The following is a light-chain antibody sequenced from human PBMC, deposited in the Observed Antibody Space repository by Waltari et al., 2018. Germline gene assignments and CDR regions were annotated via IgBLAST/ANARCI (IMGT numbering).Light chain of an antibody. CDR2: GAS. CDR3: QQYGSSPLT. J-gene: IGKJ1*01. CDR1: QSVSSSY. V-gene: IGKV3-20*01. Sequence: EIVLTQSPGTLSLSPGERATLSCRASQSVSSSYFAWYPQKPGQAPRLLIYGASSRATGVPDRFSGRGSGTDFTLTISRLEPEDFVVYYCQQYGSSPLTFGQGTKVEIK.